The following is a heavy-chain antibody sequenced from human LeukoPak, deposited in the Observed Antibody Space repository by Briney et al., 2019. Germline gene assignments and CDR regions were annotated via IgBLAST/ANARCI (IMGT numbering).Heavy chain of an antibody. D-gene: IGHD1-26*01. J-gene: IGHJ5*02. CDR1: GDSISSYY. CDR2: IYYSGST. V-gene: IGHV4-59*01. CDR3: ARASSGVFELLPYPNWFDP. Sequence: PSETLSLTCTVSGDSISSYYWSWIRQPPGKGLEWIGYIYYSGSTNYNPSLKSRVTISVDTSKNQFSLKLSSVTAADTAVYYCARASSGVFELLPYPNWFDPWGQGTLVTVSS.